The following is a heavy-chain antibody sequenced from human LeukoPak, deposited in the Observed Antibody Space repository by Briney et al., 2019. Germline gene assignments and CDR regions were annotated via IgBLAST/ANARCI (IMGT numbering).Heavy chain of an antibody. CDR3: AKLVDTAMVTPLFDY. J-gene: IGHJ4*02. CDR1: GFTFSSYA. Sequence: AGGSLRLSCAASGFTFSSYAMSWVRQAPGKGLEWVSAISNNGGSTYYADSVKGRFTISRDNSKNTLYLQMNSLRAEDTAVYYCAKLVDTAMVTPLFDYWGQGTLVTVSS. D-gene: IGHD5-18*01. V-gene: IGHV3-23*01. CDR2: ISNNGGST.